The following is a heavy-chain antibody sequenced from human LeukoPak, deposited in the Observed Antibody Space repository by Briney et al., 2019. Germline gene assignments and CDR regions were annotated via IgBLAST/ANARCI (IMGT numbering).Heavy chain of an antibody. CDR2: TYHSGST. CDR1: GGSISSGGYY. J-gene: IGHJ1*01. D-gene: IGHD6-19*01. CDR3: ARGLAVAVGYFQH. Sequence: SQTLSLTCTVSGGSISSGGYYWSWIRQPPGKGLEWIGYTYHSGSTYYNPSLKSRVTISVDRSKNQFSLKLSSVTAADTAVYYCARGLAVAVGYFQHWGQGTLVTVSS. V-gene: IGHV4-30-2*01.